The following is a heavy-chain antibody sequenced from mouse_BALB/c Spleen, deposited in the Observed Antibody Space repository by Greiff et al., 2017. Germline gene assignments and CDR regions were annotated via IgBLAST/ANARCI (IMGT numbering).Heavy chain of an antibody. J-gene: IGHJ3*01. Sequence: QVQLQQSGAELMKPGASVKISCKATGYTFSSYWIEWVKQRPGHGLEWIGEILPGSGSTNYNEKFKGKATFTADTSSNTAYMQLSSLTSEDSAVYYCARGYYGNHGGFAYWGQGTLVTVSA. V-gene: IGHV1-9*01. CDR3: ARGYYGNHGGFAY. CDR2: ILPGSGST. CDR1: GYTFSSYW. D-gene: IGHD2-1*01.